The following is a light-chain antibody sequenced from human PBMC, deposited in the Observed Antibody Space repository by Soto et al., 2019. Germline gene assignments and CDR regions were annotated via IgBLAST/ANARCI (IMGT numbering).Light chain of an antibody. V-gene: IGKV2-28*01. Sequence: DIVMTQSPLSLPVTPGEPASISCRSSHSLLHSNGYNYLDWYLQKPGQSPQLLIYLGSNRASGVSDRFSGSGSGTYFTLKISRVEAEDVGVYYCMQALQTPLTFGGGTKVEIK. CDR1: HSLLHSNGYNY. J-gene: IGKJ4*01. CDR3: MQALQTPLT. CDR2: LGS.